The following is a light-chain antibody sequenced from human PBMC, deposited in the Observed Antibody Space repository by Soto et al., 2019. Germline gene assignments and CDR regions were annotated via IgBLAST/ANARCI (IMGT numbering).Light chain of an antibody. V-gene: IGKV3-20*01. J-gene: IGKJ5*01. Sequence: EIVLTQSPATLSLSPGERATLSCRASPSVTNFLAWYQQKPGQAPRLLISGISRRAPGIPDRFSGDGSGTDFTLTISRLEPEDYAVYYCHQYDGSPITFGQGTRLEIK. CDR2: GIS. CDR3: HQYDGSPIT. CDR1: PSVTNF.